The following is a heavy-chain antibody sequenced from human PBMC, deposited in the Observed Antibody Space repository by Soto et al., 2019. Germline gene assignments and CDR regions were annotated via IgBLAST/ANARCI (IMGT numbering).Heavy chain of an antibody. CDR1: GGSISSYY. CDR2: IYYSGST. Sequence: QVQLQESGPGLVKPSETLSLTCTVSGGSISSYYWSWIRQPPGKGLEWIGYIYYSGSTNYNPSLNSRVTISLDTSKNQFSLKLSSVTAADTAVYYCARHLRSDYDILTGYPNDAFDIWGQGTMVTVSS. J-gene: IGHJ3*02. D-gene: IGHD3-9*01. CDR3: ARHLRSDYDILTGYPNDAFDI. V-gene: IGHV4-59*08.